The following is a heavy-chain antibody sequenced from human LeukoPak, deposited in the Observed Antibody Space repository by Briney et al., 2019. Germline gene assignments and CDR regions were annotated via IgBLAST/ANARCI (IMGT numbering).Heavy chain of an antibody. V-gene: IGHV3-23*01. D-gene: IGHD3-10*02. J-gene: IGHJ4*02. CDR2: ISGSGGST. Sequence: GGSLRLSCAASGFTFSSYGMRWVRQAPGKGLEWVSAISGSGGSTYYADSVKGRFTISRDNAKNSLYLQMNSLRAEDTAVYYCASGVTWDYYDRPHDYWGQGTLVTVSS. CDR1: GFTFSSYG. CDR3: ASGVTWDYYDRPHDY.